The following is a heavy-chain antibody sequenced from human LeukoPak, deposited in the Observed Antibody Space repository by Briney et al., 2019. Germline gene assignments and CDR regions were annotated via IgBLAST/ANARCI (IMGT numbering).Heavy chain of an antibody. J-gene: IGHJ3*02. V-gene: IGHV1-46*01. CDR3: ARTIEGGDAFDI. D-gene: IGHD1-26*01. CDR1: GYPFTSYY. CDR2: INPSGGST. Sequence: ASVKVSCKASGYPFTSYYMHWVRKAPGQGLEWMGIINPSGGSTSYAQKFQGRVTMTRDTSTSTVYMELSSLRSEDTAVYYCARTIEGGDAFDIWGQGTMVTVSS.